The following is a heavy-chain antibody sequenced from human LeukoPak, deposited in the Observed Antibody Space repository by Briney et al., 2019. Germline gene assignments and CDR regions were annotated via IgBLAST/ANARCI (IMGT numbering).Heavy chain of an antibody. CDR3: ARGRVTATDGFDI. Sequence: SETLSLTCTLSGASITSSRSYWAWIRQSPGKGLEWIGTFDSRGNTYLSPSLKSRLTISMDTSKNQFSLKLSSVTAADTAVYYCARGRVTATDGFDIWGQGTTVIVSS. V-gene: IGHV4-39*01. CDR1: GASITSSRSY. CDR2: FDSRGNT. J-gene: IGHJ3*02. D-gene: IGHD2-21*02.